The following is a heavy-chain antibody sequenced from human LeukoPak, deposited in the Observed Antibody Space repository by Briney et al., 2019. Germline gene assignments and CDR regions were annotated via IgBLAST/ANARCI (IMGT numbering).Heavy chain of an antibody. CDR1: GFTFSSYA. D-gene: IGHD4-23*01. Sequence: PGGSLRLSCAASGFTFSSYAMSWVRQAPGKGLEWVSAISGSGGSTYYADSVKGRFTISRDNSKNTLYLQMNSLRAEDTAVYYCARLGRTVVTRGYFDYWGQGTLVTVSS. V-gene: IGHV3-23*01. CDR3: ARLGRTVVTRGYFDY. J-gene: IGHJ4*02. CDR2: ISGSGGST.